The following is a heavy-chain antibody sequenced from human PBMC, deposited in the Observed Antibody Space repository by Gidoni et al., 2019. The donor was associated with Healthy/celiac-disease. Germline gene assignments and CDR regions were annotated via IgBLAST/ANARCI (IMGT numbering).Heavy chain of an antibody. CDR3: TRNSKRSYGPYYYYYYYMDV. CDR2: IRSKAYGGTT. Sequence: EVQLVESGGGLVQPGRSLRLSCTASGFTFGDYAMSWVRQAPGKGLEWVGFIRSKAYGGTTEYAASVKGRFTISRDDSKSIAYLQMNSLKTEDTAVYYCTRNSKRSYGPYYYYYYYMDVWGKGTTVTVSS. D-gene: IGHD5-18*01. J-gene: IGHJ6*03. CDR1: GFTFGDYA. V-gene: IGHV3-49*04.